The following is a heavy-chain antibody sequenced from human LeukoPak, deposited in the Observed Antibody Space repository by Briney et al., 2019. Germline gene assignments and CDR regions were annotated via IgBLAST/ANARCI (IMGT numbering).Heavy chain of an antibody. Sequence: PGGSLRLSCAASGFIFSSNSMNWVRQAPGKGLEWVSSISSSSSYIYYADSVKGRFTISRDNAKNSLYLQMNSLRAEDTAVYYCARDSLGATILHRPIDYWGQGTLVTVSS. J-gene: IGHJ4*02. CDR2: ISSSSSYI. CDR3: ARDSLGATILHRPIDY. D-gene: IGHD5-12*01. V-gene: IGHV3-21*01. CDR1: GFIFSSNS.